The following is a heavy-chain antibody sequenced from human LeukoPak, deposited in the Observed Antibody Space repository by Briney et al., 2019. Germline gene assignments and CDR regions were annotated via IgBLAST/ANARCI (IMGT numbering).Heavy chain of an antibody. CDR1: GFTFSSYG. CDR3: AKVTYCGGDCYDNWFDP. CDR2: ISYDGSNK. D-gene: IGHD2-21*02. Sequence: GGSLRLSCAASGFTFSSYGMHWVRQAPGKGLEWVAVISYDGSNKYYADSVKGRFTISRDNSKNTLYLQMNRLRAEDTAVYYCAKVTYCGGDCYDNWFDPWGQGTLVTVSS. J-gene: IGHJ5*02. V-gene: IGHV3-30*18.